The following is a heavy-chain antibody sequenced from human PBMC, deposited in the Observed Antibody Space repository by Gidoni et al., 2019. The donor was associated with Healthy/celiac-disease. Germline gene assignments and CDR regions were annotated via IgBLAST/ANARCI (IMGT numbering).Heavy chain of an antibody. Sequence: QVQLQQWGAGLLKPSETLSLTCAVYGGSFSGYYWSWIRHPPGKGLEWIGEINHSGSTNYNPSLKSRVTRSVDTAKNQFSLKLSSVTAADTAVYYCARGTPIRRLRLGELSPYSDYWGQGTLVTVSS. D-gene: IGHD3-16*02. CDR2: INHSGST. V-gene: IGHV4-34*01. CDR3: ARGTPIRRLRLGELSPYSDY. CDR1: GGSFSGYY. J-gene: IGHJ4*02.